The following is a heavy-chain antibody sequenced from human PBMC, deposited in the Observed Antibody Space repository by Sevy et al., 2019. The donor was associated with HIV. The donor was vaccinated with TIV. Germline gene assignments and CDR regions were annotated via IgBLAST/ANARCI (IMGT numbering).Heavy chain of an antibody. V-gene: IGHV4-30-2*01. J-gene: IGHJ4*02. CDR3: ARDADYNRRFDY. D-gene: IGHD4-4*01. CDR2: IYHSGST. CDR1: GDSISSGGYS. Sequence: SETLSLTCAFSGDSISSGGYSWSWIRQPPGKGLEWIGYIYHSGSTYYNPSLKSRVTISVDRSKNQFSLKLSSVTAADTAVYYCARDADYNRRFDYWGQGTLVTVSS.